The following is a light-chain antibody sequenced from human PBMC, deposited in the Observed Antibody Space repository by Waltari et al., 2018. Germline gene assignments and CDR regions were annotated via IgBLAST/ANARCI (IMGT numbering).Light chain of an antibody. CDR2: WAA. CDR1: QSVLYSSNNKNY. Sequence: DIVMTQSPDSLAVSLGERATINCKSSQSVLYSSNNKNYLAWYQQKPGQPPKLLISWAATRESGVPDRFSGSGSGTAFTLAISSLQAEDVAVYFCQQYYSTSLTFGGGTKVEIK. V-gene: IGKV4-1*01. J-gene: IGKJ4*01. CDR3: QQYYSTSLT.